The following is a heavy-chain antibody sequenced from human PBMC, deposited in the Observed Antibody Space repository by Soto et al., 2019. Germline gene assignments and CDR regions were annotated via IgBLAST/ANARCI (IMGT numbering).Heavy chain of an antibody. J-gene: IGHJ2*01. CDR3: ASRREYSGYDYNWYFDL. Sequence: QVQLQESGPGLVKPSETLSLTCTVSGGSISSYYWSWIRQPPGKGLEWIGYIYYSGSTNYNPSLKSLVTISVDTSKNQFSLKLSSVTAADTAVYYCASRREYSGYDYNWYFDLWGRGTLVTVSS. CDR2: IYYSGST. D-gene: IGHD5-12*01. CDR1: GGSISSYY. V-gene: IGHV4-59*01.